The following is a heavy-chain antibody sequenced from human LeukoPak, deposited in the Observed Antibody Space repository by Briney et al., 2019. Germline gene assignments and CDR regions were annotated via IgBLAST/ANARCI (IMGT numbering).Heavy chain of an antibody. D-gene: IGHD3/OR15-3a*01. CDR1: GGTFSSYA. Sequence: GASVKVSCKASGGTFSSYAISWVRQAPGQGLEWMGGIIPIFGTANYAQKFQGRVTMTRDTSISTAYMELSRLKSDDTAVYYCARDLDGRFDYWGQGTLVTVSS. V-gene: IGHV1-69*05. J-gene: IGHJ4*02. CDR3: ARDLDGRFDY. CDR2: IIPIFGTA.